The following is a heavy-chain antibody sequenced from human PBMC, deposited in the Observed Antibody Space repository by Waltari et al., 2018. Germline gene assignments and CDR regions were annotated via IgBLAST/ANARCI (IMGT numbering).Heavy chain of an antibody. D-gene: IGHD1-26*01. V-gene: IGHV1-2*06. CDR1: GYTFTGYY. Sequence: QVQLVQSGAEVKKPGASVKVSCKASGYTFTGYYMHWVRQAPGQGLEWMGRINPNSGGTNYAQKFQGRVTMTRDTSISTAYMELGRLRSDDTAVYYCAREGGYSGSIGTSKTYDYWGQGTLVTVSS. CDR3: AREGGYSGSIGTSKTYDY. CDR2: INPNSGGT. J-gene: IGHJ4*02.